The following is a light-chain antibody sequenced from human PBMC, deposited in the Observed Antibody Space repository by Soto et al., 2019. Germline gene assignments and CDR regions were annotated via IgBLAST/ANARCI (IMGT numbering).Light chain of an antibody. V-gene: IGLV2-14*01. J-gene: IGLJ2*01. CDR1: SSDVGAYNY. Sequence: QSALTQPASVSGSLGQSITISCTGTSSDVGAYNYVSWYQQHPDKAPKLPIFEVTNRPSGVSGRFSGSKSGITASLSISGLQPEDEADYYCTSYSSSSPVLFGGGTKVTVL. CDR3: TSYSSSSPVL. CDR2: EVT.